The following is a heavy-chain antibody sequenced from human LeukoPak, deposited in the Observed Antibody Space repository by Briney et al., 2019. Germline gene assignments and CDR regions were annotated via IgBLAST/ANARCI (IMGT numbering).Heavy chain of an antibody. CDR1: GGTFSSYA. J-gene: IGHJ6*03. V-gene: IGHV1-69*01. CDR3: ARGSGQGEFHYYYYMDV. CDR2: IIPIFGTA. Sequence: GASVKVSCKASGGTFSSYAISWVRQAPGQGLEWMGGIIPIFGTANYAQKFQGRVTITADESTSTAYMELSSLRSEDTAVYYCARGSGQGEFHYYYYMDVWGKGTTVTASS. D-gene: IGHD3-16*01.